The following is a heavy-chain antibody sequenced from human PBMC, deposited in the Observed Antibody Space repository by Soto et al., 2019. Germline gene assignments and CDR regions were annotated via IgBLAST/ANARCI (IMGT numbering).Heavy chain of an antibody. CDR1: GGSVRSGGYY. D-gene: IGHD5-18*01. CDR3: ARDRLMATAGTARHYFGLDV. V-gene: IGHV4-31*03. CDR2: IYYSGNT. Sequence: SETLSLTCTVSGGSVRSGGYYWSWVRQNPRRGLEWIGNIYYSGNTYYNPSLKSRLTISVDTSKNQFSLNLSSVTAADTAVYYCARDRLMATAGTARHYFGLDVWGQGTTVTVSS. J-gene: IGHJ6*02.